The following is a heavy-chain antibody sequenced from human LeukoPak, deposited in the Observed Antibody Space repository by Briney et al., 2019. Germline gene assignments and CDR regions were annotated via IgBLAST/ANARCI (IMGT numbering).Heavy chain of an antibody. CDR1: GGSINTNNYY. Sequence: PSETLSLTCTVSGGSINTNNYYWGWIRQPPGKGPEWIGSIYYSGSTYYNPSLKSRVTISVDTSKNQISLNLSSVTAADTAVYYCARDWGTHSNGWFTDEYYFDYWGQGSGVSVS. J-gene: IGHJ4*02. CDR2: IYYSGST. D-gene: IGHD6-19*01. V-gene: IGHV4-39*07. CDR3: ARDWGTHSNGWFTDEYYFDY.